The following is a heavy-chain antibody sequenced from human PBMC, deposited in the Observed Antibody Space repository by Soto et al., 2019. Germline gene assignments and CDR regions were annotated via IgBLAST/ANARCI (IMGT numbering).Heavy chain of an antibody. Sequence: GASVKVSCKASGYTFTGYYMHWVRQAPGQGLEWMGWINPNSGGTNYAQKFQGWVTMTRDTSISTAYMELSRLRSDDTAVYYCAREDCSSTSCYPYGMDVWGQGTTVTVSS. CDR2: INPNSGGT. CDR1: GYTFTGYY. V-gene: IGHV1-2*04. CDR3: AREDCSSTSCYPYGMDV. D-gene: IGHD2-2*01. J-gene: IGHJ6*02.